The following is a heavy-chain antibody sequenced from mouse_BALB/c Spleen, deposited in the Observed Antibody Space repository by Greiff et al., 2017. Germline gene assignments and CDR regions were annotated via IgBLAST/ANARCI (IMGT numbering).Heavy chain of an antibody. Sequence: QVQLQQSGAELMKPGASVKISCKATGYTFSSYWIEWVKQRPGHGLEWIGEIFPGSGSTNYNEKFKGKATFTADTSSNTAYMQLSSLTSEDSAVYYCARSFSYYGNYYAMDYWGQGTSVTVSS. V-gene: IGHV1-9*01. D-gene: IGHD2-10*01. CDR1: GYTFSSYW. J-gene: IGHJ4*01. CDR2: IFPGSGST. CDR3: ARSFSYYGNYYAMDY.